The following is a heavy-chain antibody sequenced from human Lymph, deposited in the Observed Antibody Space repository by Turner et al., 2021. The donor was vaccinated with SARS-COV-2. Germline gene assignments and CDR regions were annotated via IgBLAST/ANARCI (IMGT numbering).Heavy chain of an antibody. Sequence: SSYDINWVRQAPGQGLEWMGRIIPILGIANHAQKFQSRVTVTADKSTSTAYMELSSLGSEDKAVYCWARGGLDAYSGGYDSGFDPWGQGTLVTVSS. V-gene: IGHV1-69*04. J-gene: IGHJ5*02. CDR2: IIPILGIA. CDR3: ARGGLDAYSGGYDSGFDP. CDR1: SSYD. D-gene: IGHD1-26*01.